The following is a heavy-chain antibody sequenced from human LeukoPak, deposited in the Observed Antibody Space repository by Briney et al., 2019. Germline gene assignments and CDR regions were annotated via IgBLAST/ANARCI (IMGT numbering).Heavy chain of an antibody. CDR1: EYSFSNYW. J-gene: IGHJ4*02. CDR3: ARLWFGEPSGYFDY. CDR2: IYPGDSDT. Sequence: GESLKISCKGSEYSFSNYWIGWVRQMPGKGLEWMGLIYPGDSDTRYSPSFRGQVAISADKSISTAYLQWSRLRASDTAMYYCARLWFGEPSGYFDYWGQGALVTVSS. V-gene: IGHV5-51*01. D-gene: IGHD3-10*01.